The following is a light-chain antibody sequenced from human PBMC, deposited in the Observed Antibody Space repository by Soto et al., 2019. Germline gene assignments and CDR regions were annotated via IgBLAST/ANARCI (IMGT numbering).Light chain of an antibody. J-gene: IGKJ5*01. Sequence: DIQMTQSPSSLSASVGDRVTITCRASQSISTSLTLYQQNPGKAPKFLIHAASILQSWVPSRLSGSGSGTDCTLTISSLQFEDFATYYCQQSYTTPPTFGQGTRLEIK. CDR1: QSISTS. CDR2: AAS. CDR3: QQSYTTPPT. V-gene: IGKV1-39*01.